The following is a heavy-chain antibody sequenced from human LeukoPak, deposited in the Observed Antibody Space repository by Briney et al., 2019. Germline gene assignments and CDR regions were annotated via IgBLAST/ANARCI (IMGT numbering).Heavy chain of an antibody. CDR3: ARGRGYSSFGY. J-gene: IGHJ4*02. V-gene: IGHV3-7*01. CDR2: INPDGSKV. D-gene: IGHD2-15*01. CDR1: GFTFSNSW. Sequence: GGSLRLSCAAYGFTFSNSWMTWVRQAPGKDLEWVATINPDGSKVAYVGSVKGRFTISRDNAKNSVYLQMSSLRVEETGVFYCARGRGYSSFGYWGQGALVAVSS.